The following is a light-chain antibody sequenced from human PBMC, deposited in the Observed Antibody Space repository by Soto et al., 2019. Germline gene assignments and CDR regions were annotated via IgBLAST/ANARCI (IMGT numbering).Light chain of an antibody. CDR2: GAS. CDR1: QSVSSN. Sequence: EIVMTQSPATLSVSPGERATLSCRASQSVSSNLAWYQQKPGQAPRLLIYGASTRATGIPARFSGSGSGTVFTLTISSLQSEDFAVYYCQQYNNWSLTFGGGTKVEIK. V-gene: IGKV3-15*01. J-gene: IGKJ4*01. CDR3: QQYNNWSLT.